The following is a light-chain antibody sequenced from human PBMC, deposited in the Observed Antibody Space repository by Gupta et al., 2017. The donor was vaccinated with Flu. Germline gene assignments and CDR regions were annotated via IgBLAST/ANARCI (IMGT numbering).Light chain of an antibody. CDR1: QSISSW. CDR3: QEYNDYWA. Sequence: DIQMTQSPSTLSASVGDRVTISCRASQSISSWLSWYQQKPGKAPKLLIYKASTLESGVPSRFSGSGFGTEFTLTISRLQPDDFATYYCQEYNDYWAFGQGTKVKSN. J-gene: IGKJ1*01. V-gene: IGKV1-5*03. CDR2: KAS.